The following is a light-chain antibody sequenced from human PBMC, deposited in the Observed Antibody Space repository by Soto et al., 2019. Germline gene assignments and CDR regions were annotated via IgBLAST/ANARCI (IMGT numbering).Light chain of an antibody. V-gene: IGLV1-44*01. J-gene: IGLJ1*01. CDR2: SNN. CDR1: SSNIGSNT. CDR3: AAWDDSLNGYV. Sequence: QSALPQPPSASGTPGQGVTISCSGSSSNIGSNTVNWYQQLPGTAPKLLIYSNNQRPSGVPDRFSGSKSGTSASLAISGLQSEDEADYYCAAWDDSLNGYVFGTGTKVTVL.